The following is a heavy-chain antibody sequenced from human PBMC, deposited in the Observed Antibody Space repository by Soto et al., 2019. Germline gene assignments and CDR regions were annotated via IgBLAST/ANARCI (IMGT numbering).Heavy chain of an antibody. CDR1: GYTFTSYG. V-gene: IGHV1-18*01. CDR2: ISAYNGNT. D-gene: IGHD2-15*01. Sequence: ASVKVSCKASGYTFTSYGISWVRQAPGQGLEWMGWISAYNGNTNYAQNLQGRVTMTTDTSTSTAYMELRSLRSDDTAVYYCARGSCGSCYSLIYCYYYYMDVWGKGTTVTVSS. J-gene: IGHJ6*03. CDR3: ARGSCGSCYSLIYCYYYYMDV.